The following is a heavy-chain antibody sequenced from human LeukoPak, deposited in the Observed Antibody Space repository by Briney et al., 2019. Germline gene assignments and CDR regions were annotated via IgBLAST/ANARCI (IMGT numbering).Heavy chain of an antibody. CDR2: IYYSGST. D-gene: IGHD3-10*01. CDR1: GASISSSSYY. V-gene: IGHV4-39*07. Sequence: SETLSLTCTVSGASISSSSYYWGWIRQPPGKGLEWIGTIYYSGSTSYNPSLKSRVTMSVDTSKNQFSLNLRSVTAADTAVYYCARDRVLSLSMVRDTFYGMDVWGQGTTVTVSS. CDR3: ARDRVLSLSMVRDTFYGMDV. J-gene: IGHJ6*02.